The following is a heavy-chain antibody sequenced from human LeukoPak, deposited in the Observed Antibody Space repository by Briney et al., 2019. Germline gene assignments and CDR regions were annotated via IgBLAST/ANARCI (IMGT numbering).Heavy chain of an antibody. CDR1: GGSFSGYY. CDR2: INHSGST. J-gene: IGHJ5*02. D-gene: IGHD3-16*01. V-gene: IGHV4-34*01. Sequence: SETLSLTCAVYGGSFSGYYWSWIRQPPGKGLEWIGEINHSGSTNYNPSLKSRVTISVDTSKNQFSLKLSSVTAADTTVYYCARGRFGATVGFDPWGQGTLVTVSS. CDR3: ARGRFGATVGFDP.